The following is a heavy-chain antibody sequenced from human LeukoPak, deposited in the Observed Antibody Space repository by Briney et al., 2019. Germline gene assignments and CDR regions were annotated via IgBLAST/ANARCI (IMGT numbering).Heavy chain of an antibody. J-gene: IGHJ3*02. V-gene: IGHV3-23*01. D-gene: IGHD1-1*01. CDR3: AKSLFTSATGTGRAFHI. Sequence: GGSLRLSCAGRNSFSGYAIIWVRQAPGKGLEWVSTLDGGGSKTYYADSVRGRLTISRDTSDNTVSLQMNSLRVEDTAIFYCAKSLFTSATGTGRAFHIWGQGTRVTVSS. CDR1: RNSFSGYA. CDR2: LDGGGSKT.